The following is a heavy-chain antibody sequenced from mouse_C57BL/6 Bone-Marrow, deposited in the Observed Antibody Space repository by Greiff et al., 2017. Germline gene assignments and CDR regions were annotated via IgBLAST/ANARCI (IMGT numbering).Heavy chain of an antibody. J-gene: IGHJ3*01. Sequence: VQVVESGPGLVAPSQSLSITCTVSGFSLTSYGVSWVRQPPGKGLEWLGVIWGDGSTNYHSALISRLSISKDNSKSQVFLKLNSLQTDDTATYYCAKGDGYYETDAFAYWGQGTLVTVSA. CDR2: IWGDGST. CDR1: GFSLTSYG. V-gene: IGHV2-3*01. D-gene: IGHD2-3*01. CDR3: AKGDGYYETDAFAY.